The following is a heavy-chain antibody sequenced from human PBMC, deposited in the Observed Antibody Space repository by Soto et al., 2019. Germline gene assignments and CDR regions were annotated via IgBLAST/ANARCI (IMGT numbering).Heavy chain of an antibody. CDR1: GFTFSSYG. V-gene: IGHV3-30*18. Sequence: PGGSLRLSCAASGFTFSSYGMHWVRQAPGKGLEWVAVISYDGSNKYYADSVKGRFTISRDNSKNTPYLQMNSLRAEDTAVYYCAKEPRGARKVAVAGTRGPLDYWGQGTLVTVSS. D-gene: IGHD6-19*01. J-gene: IGHJ4*02. CDR3: AKEPRGARKVAVAGTRGPLDY. CDR2: ISYDGSNK.